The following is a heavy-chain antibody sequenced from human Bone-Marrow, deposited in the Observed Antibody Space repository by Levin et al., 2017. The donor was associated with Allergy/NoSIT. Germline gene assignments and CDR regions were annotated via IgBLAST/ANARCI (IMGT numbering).Heavy chain of an antibody. J-gene: IGHJ5*02. V-gene: IGHV1-3*01. D-gene: IGHD5-12*01. CDR2: INPVNGNT. Sequence: VASVKVSCKASGYSFTHYAIHWVRQAPGQRLEWMGWINPVNGNTKYSQNFQGRVTITKDTSASTVYVELSSLRSEDTAVYYCAREVIPRGSSRQWLPLDWFDPWGQGTLVTVSS. CDR1: GYSFTHYA. CDR3: AREVIPRGSSRQWLPLDWFDP.